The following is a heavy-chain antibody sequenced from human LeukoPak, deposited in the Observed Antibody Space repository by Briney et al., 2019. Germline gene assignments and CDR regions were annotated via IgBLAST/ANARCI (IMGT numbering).Heavy chain of an antibody. CDR1: GFTFSNYA. V-gene: IGHV3-23*01. J-gene: IGHJ4*02. D-gene: IGHD3-10*01. Sequence: PGGSLRLSCAASGFTFSNYAMSWVRQAPGKGLESVSAISGSGGSTYYADSVKGRFTISRDNSKNTLYPQMNSLRAEDTAVYYCAKQVLVWFGELSPFDYWGQGTLVTVSS. CDR3: AKQVLVWFGELSPFDY. CDR2: ISGSGGST.